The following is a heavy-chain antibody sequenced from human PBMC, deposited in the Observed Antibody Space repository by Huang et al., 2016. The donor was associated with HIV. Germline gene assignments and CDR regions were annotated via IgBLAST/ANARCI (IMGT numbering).Heavy chain of an antibody. Sequence: EVQFVEYGGGLVKPGRSLRLSCTASGFTFGNYGMSWFRQAPGKGLEWVGYIRSKEYSETTEYAASVKGRFTISRDDSKSIAYLQMNSLKPEDTAVYYCTRDSVYPNYYDGSGFYFDYWGQGTLVTVSS. D-gene: IGHD3-22*01. V-gene: IGHV3-49*05. CDR1: GFTFGNYG. J-gene: IGHJ4*02. CDR3: TRDSVYPNYYDGSGFYFDY. CDR2: IRSKEYSETT.